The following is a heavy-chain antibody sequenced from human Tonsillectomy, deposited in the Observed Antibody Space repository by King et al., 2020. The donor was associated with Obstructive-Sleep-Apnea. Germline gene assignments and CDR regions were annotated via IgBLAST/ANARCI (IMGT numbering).Heavy chain of an antibody. D-gene: IGHD3-10*01. Sequence: QLVQSGAEVKKPGESLRLSCKGSGYSFTSYWISWVRQMPGKGLEWMGRIDPSDSYTNYSPSFQGHVTISADKSISTAYLQWSSLKASDTAMYYCARHRYYGSGSTRDYYGMDVWGQGTTVTVSS. CDR1: GYSFTSYW. CDR2: IDPSDSYT. V-gene: IGHV5-10-1*01. J-gene: IGHJ6*02. CDR3: ARHRYYGSGSTRDYYGMDV.